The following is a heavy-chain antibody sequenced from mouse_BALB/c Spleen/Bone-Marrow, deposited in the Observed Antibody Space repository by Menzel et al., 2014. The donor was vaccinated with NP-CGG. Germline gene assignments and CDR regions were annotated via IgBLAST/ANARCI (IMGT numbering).Heavy chain of an antibody. CDR3: VRGNWAFFDY. Sequence: VQLQQSGGGLVQPGGSLIPSCATSGFTFSDFYMEWVRQSPGKRLEWIAISRNKANDYTTDYSASVKGRFIVSRDTSQSILYLQMHALRAEDTAIYYCVRGNWAFFDYWGQGATLTVSS. CDR1: GFTFSDFY. CDR2: SRNKANDYTT. J-gene: IGHJ2*01. D-gene: IGHD4-1*01. V-gene: IGHV7-1*02.